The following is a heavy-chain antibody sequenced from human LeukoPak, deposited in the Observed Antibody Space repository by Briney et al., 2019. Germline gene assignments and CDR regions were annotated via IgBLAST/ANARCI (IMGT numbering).Heavy chain of an antibody. Sequence: SETLSLTCAVYGGSFSGYYWSWIRQPPGKGLERIGEINHSGSTNHNPSLKSRVTITVDTSKNQFSRKLSSVTAADTAVYYCARGGNWNTGGWFDPWGQGTLLTVSS. V-gene: IGHV4-34*01. CDR2: INHSGST. D-gene: IGHD1/OR15-1a*01. J-gene: IGHJ5*02. CDR3: ARGGNWNTGGWFDP. CDR1: GGSFSGYY.